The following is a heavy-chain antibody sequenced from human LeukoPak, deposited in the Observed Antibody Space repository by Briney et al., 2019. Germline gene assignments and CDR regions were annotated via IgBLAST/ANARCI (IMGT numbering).Heavy chain of an antibody. V-gene: IGHV4-59*01. Sequence: SETLSLTCTVSGGSISGYYWSWIRQPPGKGLEWIGYIYSSGSTNYNPSLKSRVTISIDTSKNQFSLKLSSVTAADTAVYYCVRDRPGGSSLDYWGQGTLVTVSS. CDR2: IYSSGST. CDR1: GGSISGYY. CDR3: VRDRPGGSSLDY. J-gene: IGHJ4*02. D-gene: IGHD6-13*01.